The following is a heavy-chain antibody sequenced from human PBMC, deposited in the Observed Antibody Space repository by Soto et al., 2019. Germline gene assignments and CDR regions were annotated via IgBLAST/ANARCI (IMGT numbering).Heavy chain of an antibody. CDR2: IYYSGST. V-gene: IGHV4-31*03. D-gene: IGHD6-19*01. CDR3: ARNQWLVRCGMDV. J-gene: IGHJ6*02. Sequence: QVQLQESGPGLVKPSQTLSLTCTVSGGSISSGGYYWSWIRQHPGKGLEWIGYIYYSGSTYYNPSRKSRVTISVNTSKNHFSLKLSSVTAADTAVYYCARNQWLVRCGMDVWVQGTTVTVCS. CDR1: GGSISSGGYY.